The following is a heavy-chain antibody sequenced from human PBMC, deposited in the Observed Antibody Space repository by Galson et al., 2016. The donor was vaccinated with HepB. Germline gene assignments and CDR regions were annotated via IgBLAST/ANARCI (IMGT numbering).Heavy chain of an antibody. CDR2: ISTRRTT. CDR1: GFVFSNFC. J-gene: IGHJ4*02. Sequence: SLRLSCAASGFVFSNFCLSWVRQAPGKGLEWVASISTRRTTYYSDSVQGRFTISRDNSNNTLYLHMNGLRAEDTAVYYCAKERLVRRIFYHWGQGTLLTVSS. CDR3: AKERLVRRIFYH. V-gene: IGHV3-23*01. D-gene: IGHD1-1*01.